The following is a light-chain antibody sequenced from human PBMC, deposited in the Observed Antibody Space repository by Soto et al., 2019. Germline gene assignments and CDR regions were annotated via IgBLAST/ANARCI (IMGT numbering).Light chain of an antibody. CDR2: DVT. CDR3: CSYVGSYTSYV. Sequence: QSALTQPRSVSGSPGQSVTISCTGTSSDVGGYNFVSWYQQHPGKAPKFMIYDVTKRPSGVPDRFSGSKSGNTASLTISGLQDEDEADYYCCSYVGSYTSYVFGTGTKVTVL. CDR1: SSDVGGYNF. V-gene: IGLV2-11*01. J-gene: IGLJ1*01.